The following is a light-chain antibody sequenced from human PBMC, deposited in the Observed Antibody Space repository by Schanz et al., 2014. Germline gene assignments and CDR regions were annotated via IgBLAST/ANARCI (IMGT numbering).Light chain of an antibody. J-gene: IGKJ1*01. CDR1: QSVSASY. V-gene: IGKV3-20*01. CDR3: QQYGSSPWT. CDR2: DTF. Sequence: EIVMTQSPGTLSLSPGERATLSCRASQSVSASYLAWYQQKPGQPPRLLIYDTFNRATGIPARFSGSGSGTDFTLTISRLDPEDFAVYYCQQYGSSPWTFGQGTKVEIK.